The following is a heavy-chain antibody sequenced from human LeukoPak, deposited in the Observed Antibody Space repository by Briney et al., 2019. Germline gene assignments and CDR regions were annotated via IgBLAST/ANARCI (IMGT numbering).Heavy chain of an antibody. Sequence: GGSLRLSCAASGFNVSSNFMSWVKQAPGRGLEWVSFIYSGGSTSYTDSVKGRFTISRDTSKNTLYLQMNSLRVEDTAVYYCTRSYSGVLAHFDYWGQGTLVTVSS. CDR1: GFNVSSNF. J-gene: IGHJ4*02. V-gene: IGHV3-66*01. CDR2: IYSGGST. CDR3: TRSYSGVLAHFDY. D-gene: IGHD5-12*01.